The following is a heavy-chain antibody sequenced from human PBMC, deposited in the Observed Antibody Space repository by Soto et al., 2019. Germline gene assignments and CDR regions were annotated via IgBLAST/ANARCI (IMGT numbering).Heavy chain of an antibody. CDR2: ISGTGRVT. CDR1: GFTFSSYA. D-gene: IGHD3-9*01. J-gene: IGHJ1*01. Sequence: EVQLLESGGSLVQPGGSLKISCAVSGFTFSSYAMSWVRQAPGKGLEWVSGISGTGRVTNYAESVKGRFTISRDNPKNTLSLEIKSLRAEDTAVYYCAKDVHYDIVTGIEYFDHWGQGTLVTVSS. V-gene: IGHV3-23*01. CDR3: AKDVHYDIVTGIEYFDH.